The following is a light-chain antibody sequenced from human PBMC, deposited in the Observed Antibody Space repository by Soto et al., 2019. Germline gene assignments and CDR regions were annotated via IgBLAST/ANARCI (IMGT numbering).Light chain of an antibody. J-gene: IGLJ2*01. CDR2: ENN. CDR3: GTWDSSLSVAV. V-gene: IGLV1-51*02. CDR1: SSNIGNNY. Sequence: QSVLTQPRSVSAAPGQKVTISCSGSSSNIGNNYVSWYQQLPGTAPKLLIYENNKRPSGIPDRFSGSKSGTSATLGITGLQTGDEADYYCGTWDSSLSVAVFGGGTKLTVL.